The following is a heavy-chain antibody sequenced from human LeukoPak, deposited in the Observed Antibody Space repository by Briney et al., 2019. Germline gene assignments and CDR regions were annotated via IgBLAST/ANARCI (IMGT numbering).Heavy chain of an antibody. CDR2: IGAYAART. CDR1: GFDFSSYT. D-gene: IGHD1-26*01. Sequence: GGSLRLSCVASGFDFSSYTMTWVRQAPGRGLEWVSTIGAYAARTYYADSVKGRFTTSRENSKSTLSLQMNSLRAEDTALYYCAKDPLGGGSSLINWFDSWGQGVWVTVSS. V-gene: IGHV3-23*01. CDR3: AKDPLGGGSSLINWFDS. J-gene: IGHJ5*01.